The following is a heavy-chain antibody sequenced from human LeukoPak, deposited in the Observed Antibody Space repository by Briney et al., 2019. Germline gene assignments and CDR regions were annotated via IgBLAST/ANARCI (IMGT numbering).Heavy chain of an antibody. CDR2: ISAYNGNT. J-gene: IGHJ2*01. V-gene: IGHV1-18*01. CDR1: GYTFTSYG. D-gene: IGHD4-17*01. CDR3: ARRYGDYGIDWYFDL. Sequence: ASVTASCKASGYTFTSYGISWVRQAPGQGLEWMGWISAYNGNTNYAQKLQGRVTMTTDTSTSTAYMELRSLRSDDTAVYYCARRYGDYGIDWYFDLWGRGTLVTVSS.